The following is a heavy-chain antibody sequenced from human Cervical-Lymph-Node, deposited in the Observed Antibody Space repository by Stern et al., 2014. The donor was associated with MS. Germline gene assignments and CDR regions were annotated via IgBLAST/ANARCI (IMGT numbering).Heavy chain of an antibody. V-gene: IGHV1-46*03. CDR3: ARDGSIYGITIPHDY. Sequence: VQLVQSGAEVKRPGASVKVSCKASGYTFTNYYIHWVRQAPGQGLEWMGTVNPSGGHTTFAPKFQGRLAMTRDTSTSTVYMELSSLRSDDTAVYFCARDGSIYGITIPHDYWGQGTLVTVSS. J-gene: IGHJ4*02. CDR2: VNPSGGHT. D-gene: IGHD3-3*01. CDR1: GYTFTNYY.